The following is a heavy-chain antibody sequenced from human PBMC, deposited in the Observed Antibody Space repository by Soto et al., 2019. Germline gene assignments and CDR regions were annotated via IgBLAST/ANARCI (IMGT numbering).Heavy chain of an antibody. Sequence: QITLKESGPTLVKPTQTLTLTCTFSGFSLSTSGVGVGWIRQPPGKALEWLALIYWDDDKRYSPSLKSRLTIPKDTSKNQVVLTMTNMDPVDTATYYCAHTITRLRYCSGGSCYSNYYYYGMDVWGQGTTVTVSS. J-gene: IGHJ6*02. CDR3: AHTITRLRYCSGGSCYSNYYYYGMDV. V-gene: IGHV2-5*02. D-gene: IGHD2-15*01. CDR1: GFSLSTSGVG. CDR2: IYWDDDK.